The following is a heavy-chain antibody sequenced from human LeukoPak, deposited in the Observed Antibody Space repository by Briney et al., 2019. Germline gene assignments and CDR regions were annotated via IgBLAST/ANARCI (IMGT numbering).Heavy chain of an antibody. CDR3: ARVAGGRYCSSTSCYMRGWFDP. V-gene: IGHV1-69*13. D-gene: IGHD2-2*02. Sequence: ASVKVSCKASGGTFSSYAISWVRQAPGQGLEWMGGIIPIFGTANYAQKFQGRVTITADESTSTAYMELSSLGSEDTAVYYCARVAGGRYCSSTSCYMRGWFDPWGQGTLVTVSS. J-gene: IGHJ5*02. CDR2: IIPIFGTA. CDR1: GGTFSSYA.